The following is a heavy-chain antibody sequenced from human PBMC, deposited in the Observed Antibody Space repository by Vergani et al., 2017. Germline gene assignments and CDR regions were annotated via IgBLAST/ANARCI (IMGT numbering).Heavy chain of an antibody. CDR2: IIPIFGTA. J-gene: IGHJ6*02. CDR3: ARGVTTSYYYYGMDV. V-gene: IGHV1-69*18. Sequence: VQLEQSGAAVKKPGESLEISCKGSGYSFSRNWIAWVRERPGQGLEWMGRIIPIFGTANYAQKFQGRVTITADESTSTAYMELSSLRSEDTAVYYCARGVTTSYYYYGMDVWGQGTTVTVSS. CDR1: GYSFSRNW. D-gene: IGHD4-17*01.